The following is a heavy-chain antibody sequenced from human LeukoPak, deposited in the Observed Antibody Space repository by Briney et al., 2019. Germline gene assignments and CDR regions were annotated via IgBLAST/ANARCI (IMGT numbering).Heavy chain of an antibody. CDR3: TSTYDFWSGYRY. CDR1: GFTFSNAW. CDR2: IKSKTDGGTT. V-gene: IGHV3-15*01. Sequence: PGGSLRLSCAASGFTFSNAWMSWVRQAPGKGLEWVGRIKSKTDGGTTDYAAPVKGRFTISRDDSKNTLYLQMNSLKTEGTAVYYCTSTYDFWSGYRYWGQGTLVTVSS. D-gene: IGHD3-3*01. J-gene: IGHJ4*02.